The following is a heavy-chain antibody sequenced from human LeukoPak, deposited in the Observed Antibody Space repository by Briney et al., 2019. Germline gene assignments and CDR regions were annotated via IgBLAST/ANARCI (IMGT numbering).Heavy chain of an antibody. J-gene: IGHJ3*02. CDR3: AKVYDYGDYVGAFDI. CDR2: ILNDGSQK. Sequence: PGRSLRLSCAASGFTFSSYGMHWVRQAPGKGLEWVAVILNDGSQKYYADSVKGRFTISGDNSKNTLYLQMNSLRAEDTAVYYCAKVYDYGDYVGAFDIWGQGTMVTVSS. V-gene: IGHV3-30*18. CDR1: GFTFSSYG. D-gene: IGHD4-17*01.